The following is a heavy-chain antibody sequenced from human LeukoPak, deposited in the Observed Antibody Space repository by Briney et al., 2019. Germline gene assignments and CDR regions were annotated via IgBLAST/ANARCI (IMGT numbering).Heavy chain of an antibody. CDR1: GFTFTNYW. V-gene: IGHV3-7*01. D-gene: IGHD2-2*01. J-gene: IGHJ3*02. CDR3: ARLTNDAFDI. CDR2: IKQDRSEK. Sequence: GGSLRLSCAASGFTFTNYWMSWVRQAPGKGLELVANIKQDRSEKYYVDSVKGRFTISRDNAKNSLYLQMNSLRAEDTAVYYCARLTNDAFDIWGQGTMVTVSS.